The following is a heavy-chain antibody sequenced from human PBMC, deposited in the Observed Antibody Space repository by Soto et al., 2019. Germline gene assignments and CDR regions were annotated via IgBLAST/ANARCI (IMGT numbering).Heavy chain of an antibody. CDR2: IIPIFGTA. D-gene: IGHD2-15*01. CDR3: AGVGVVAARVVAWFAP. J-gene: IGHJ5*02. V-gene: IGHV1-69*12. Sequence: QVQLVQSGAEVKKPGSSVKVSCKASGGTFSSYAISWVRQAPGQGLEWMGGIIPIFGTANYAQKFQGRVTSTADESTSTAYIELSSLRSKDTAVYYCAGVGVVAARVVAWFAPGGHGTLVTVSS. CDR1: GGTFSSYA.